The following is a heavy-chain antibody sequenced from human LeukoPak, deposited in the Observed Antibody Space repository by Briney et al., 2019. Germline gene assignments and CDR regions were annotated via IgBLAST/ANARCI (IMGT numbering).Heavy chain of an antibody. CDR3: AKGRFAVRGGLDY. V-gene: IGHV3-23*01. CDR2: ISGSGGST. J-gene: IGHJ4*02. CDR1: GFTFSSYA. D-gene: IGHD3-10*01. Sequence: GGSLRLSCAASGFTFSSYAMSWVRQAPGKGLEWVSAISGSGGSTYYADSVKGRFTISRDNSKNTLYLQMYSLRAEDTAVYYCAKGRFAVRGGLDYWGQGTLVTVSS.